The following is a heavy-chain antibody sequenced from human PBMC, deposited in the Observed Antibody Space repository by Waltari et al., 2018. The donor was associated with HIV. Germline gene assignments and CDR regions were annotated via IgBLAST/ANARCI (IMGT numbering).Heavy chain of an antibody. CDR1: GYTFPSYD. D-gene: IGHD4-17*01. Sequence: QVQLVQSGAEVKKPGASVKVSCQASGYTFPSYDINWVRQATGQWLEWLGWMNPNSGNTGYAQRFQGRVTMTRNTSISTAYMELSSLRSEDTAVYFCARGPQDYPKYYFDYWGQGTLVTVSS. CDR2: MNPNSGNT. CDR3: ARGPQDYPKYYFDY. J-gene: IGHJ4*02. V-gene: IGHV1-8*01.